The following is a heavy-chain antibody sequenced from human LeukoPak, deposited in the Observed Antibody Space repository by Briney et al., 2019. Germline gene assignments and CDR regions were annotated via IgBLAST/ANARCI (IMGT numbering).Heavy chain of an antibody. V-gene: IGHV3-7*01. D-gene: IGHD2-15*01. CDR1: GFTFSSYW. Sequence: GGSLRLSCAASGFTFSSYWMSWVRQAPGKGLEWVANIEQDGSEKYYVDSVKGRFTISRDNAKNSLYLQMNSLRAEDTAVYYCARAEDCSGGSCYGIWGQGTMVTVSS. CDR2: IEQDGSEK. J-gene: IGHJ3*02. CDR3: ARAEDCSGGSCYGI.